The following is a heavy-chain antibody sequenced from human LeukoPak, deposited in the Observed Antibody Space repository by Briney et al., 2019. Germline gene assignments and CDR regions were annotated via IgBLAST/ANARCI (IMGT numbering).Heavy chain of an antibody. J-gene: IGHJ6*02. CDR2: ITHSGST. CDR1: GGSFSGYS. D-gene: IGHD2-15*01. CDR3: ARAVLGYCSGGSCTNYYYYGMDV. Sequence: SETLSLTCAAKGGSFSGYSCSWVRQPPGKGLEWIGEITHSGSTNYNPSLKSRVTISVDTSKNQFSLKLSSVTAADTAVYYCARAVLGYCSGGSCTNYYYYGMDVWGQGTTVTVSS. V-gene: IGHV4-34*01.